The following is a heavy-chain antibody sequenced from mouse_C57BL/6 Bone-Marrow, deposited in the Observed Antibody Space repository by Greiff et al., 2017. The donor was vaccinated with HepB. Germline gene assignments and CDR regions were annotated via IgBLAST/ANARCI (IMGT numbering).Heavy chain of an antibody. CDR1: GYTFTSYW. CDR3: ARQSTMVTTAWFAY. Sequence: QVHVKQPGAELVKPGASVKMSCKASGYTFTSYWITWVKQRPGQGLEWIGDIYPGSGSTNYNEKFKSKATLTVDISSSTAYMQLSSLTSEDSAVYYCARQSTMVTTAWFAYWGQGTLVTVSA. V-gene: IGHV1-55*01. CDR2: IYPGSGST. D-gene: IGHD2-2*01. J-gene: IGHJ3*01.